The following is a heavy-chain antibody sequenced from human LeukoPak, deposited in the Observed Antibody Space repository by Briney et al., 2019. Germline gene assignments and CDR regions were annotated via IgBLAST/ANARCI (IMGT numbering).Heavy chain of an antibody. CDR2: IDPNSGVT. CDR1: GYTFTVYS. J-gene: IGHJ4*02. Sequence: ASVKVSCKASGYTFTVYSIHWMRQAPGQVLEWVGRIDPNSGVTNYAQKLQGRVTMTTDTSVSTAYMELSRLTSDDTAVYYCAVSVQAPAIPAFDYWGQGTPVTVSS. V-gene: IGHV1-2*02. CDR3: AVSVQAPAIPAFDY.